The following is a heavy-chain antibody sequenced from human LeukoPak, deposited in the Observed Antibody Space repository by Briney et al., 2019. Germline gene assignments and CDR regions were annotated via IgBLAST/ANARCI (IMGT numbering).Heavy chain of an antibody. J-gene: IGHJ5*02. CDR2: ISSSSSYI. D-gene: IGHD2-2*01. Sequence: GGSLRLSCAASGFTFSSYSMNWVRQAPGKGLEWVSSISSSSSYIYYAGSVKGRFTISRDNAKNSLYLQMNSLRAEDTAVYYCARGTVPAAENWFDPWGQGTLVTVSS. CDR1: GFTFSSYS. V-gene: IGHV3-21*01. CDR3: ARGTVPAAENWFDP.